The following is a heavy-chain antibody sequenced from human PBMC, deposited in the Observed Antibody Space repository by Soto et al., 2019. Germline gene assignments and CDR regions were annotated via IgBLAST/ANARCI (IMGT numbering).Heavy chain of an antibody. CDR2: IYYSGST. V-gene: IGHV4-39*01. CDR1: SGYISISGFY. J-gene: IGHJ5*02. Sequence: SETLSLTCTPLSGYISISGFYWGWNRQPPGKVLEWIGSIYYSGSTHYNPALKSRVTISIDTSKNQFSLKLNFMTAADTAVYYCARHKENFDSSGSTWGQGTRAT. CDR3: ARHKENFDSSGST. D-gene: IGHD3-22*01.